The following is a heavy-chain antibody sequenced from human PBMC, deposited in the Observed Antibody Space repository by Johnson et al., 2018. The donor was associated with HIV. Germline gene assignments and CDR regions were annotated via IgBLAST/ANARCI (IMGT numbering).Heavy chain of an antibody. CDR1: GFTFSSYG. V-gene: IGHV3-30*02. CDR2: IRYDGSNK. CDR3: ARDLRGNYRSDAFDI. Sequence: VQLVESGGGVVQPGGSLRLSCAASGFTFSSYGMHWVRQAPGKGLEWVAFIRYDGSNKYYADSVKGRFTISRANSKNTLYLQMNSLRAEDTGVYYCARDLRGNYRSDAFDIWGQGTMVTVCS. D-gene: IGHD1-7*01. J-gene: IGHJ3*02.